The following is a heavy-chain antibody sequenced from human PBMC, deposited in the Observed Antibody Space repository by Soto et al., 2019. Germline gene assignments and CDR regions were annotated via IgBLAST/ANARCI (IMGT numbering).Heavy chain of an antibody. CDR2: ISSSGSTI. V-gene: IGHV3-11*01. CDR1: GFTFSDYY. Sequence: GGSLRLSCAASGFTFSDYYMSWIRQAPGKGLEWVSYISSSGSTIYYADSVKGRFTISRDNAKNSLYLQMNSLRAEDTARYYWATSEAVVAAPDYWGHGTLVTVSS. CDR3: ATSEAVVAAPDY. J-gene: IGHJ4*01. D-gene: IGHD2-15*01.